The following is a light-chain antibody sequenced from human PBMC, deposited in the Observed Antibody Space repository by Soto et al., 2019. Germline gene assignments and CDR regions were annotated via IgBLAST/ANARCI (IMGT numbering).Light chain of an antibody. J-gene: IGKJ1*01. Sequence: DIQMTQSPSTLSASVGDRVTITCRASQTISGLLAWYQQKPGKAPKLLIYKASSLESGVPSRFSGSGSGTEFTLSISSLQPDDFATYYCQQYNTYGTFGQGTKVEIK. CDR2: KAS. CDR1: QTISGL. V-gene: IGKV1-5*03. CDR3: QQYNTYGT.